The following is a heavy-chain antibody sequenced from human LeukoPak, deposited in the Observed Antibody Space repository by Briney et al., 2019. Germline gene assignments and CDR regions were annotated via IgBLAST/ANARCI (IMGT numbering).Heavy chain of an antibody. CDR1: GFTFGCCA. D-gene: IGHD3-16*01. CDR2: ISSSSSYI. CDR3: ARERLGDY. Sequence: GGSLRLSCAASGFTFGCCAIHWVRQAPGKGLEWVSSISSSSSYIYYADSVKGRFTISRDNAKNSLYLQMNSLRAEDTAVYYCARERLGDYWGQGTLVTVSS. J-gene: IGHJ4*02. V-gene: IGHV3-21*01.